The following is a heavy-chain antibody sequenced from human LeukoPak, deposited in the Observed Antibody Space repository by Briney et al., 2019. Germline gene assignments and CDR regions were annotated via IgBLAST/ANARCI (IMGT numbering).Heavy chain of an antibody. V-gene: IGHV1-8*02. J-gene: IGHJ5*02. CDR2: MNPNSGNT. CDR1: GGTFSSYA. CDR3: ARSAYYDFWSGYYTGWFDP. Sequence: EASVKVSCKASGGTFSSYAISWVRQATGQGLEWMGWMNPNSGNTGYAQKFQGRVTMTRNTSISTAYMELSSLRSEDTAVYYCARSAYYDFWSGYYTGWFDPWGQGTLVTVSS. D-gene: IGHD3-3*01.